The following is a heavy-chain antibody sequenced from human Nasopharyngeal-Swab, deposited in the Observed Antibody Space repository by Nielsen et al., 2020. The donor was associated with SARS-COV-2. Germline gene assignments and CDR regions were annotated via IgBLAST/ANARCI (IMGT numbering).Heavy chain of an antibody. CDR1: GFTFSSYS. D-gene: IGHD6-19*01. V-gene: IGHV3-48*04. CDR2: ISASSIGGSSSVI. CDR3: ARDRWLVQDSHFYMDV. J-gene: IGHJ6*03. Sequence: GESLKISCAASGFTFSSYSMNWVRQAPGKGLEWLSYISASSIGGSSSVIYYADSVKGRFTTSRDNAKNSMYLEMNSLRAEDTAVYYCARDRWLVQDSHFYMDVWGKGTTVTVSS.